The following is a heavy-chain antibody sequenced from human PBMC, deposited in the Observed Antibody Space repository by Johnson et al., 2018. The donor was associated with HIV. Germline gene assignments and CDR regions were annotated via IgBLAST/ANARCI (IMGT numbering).Heavy chain of an antibody. Sequence: VQLVESGGGLVQPGGSLRLSCAASGFTVSSYGMHWVRQAPGKGLEWVANIKQDGSEKYYVDSVKGRFTISRDNAKKSLYLQMDSLRAEDTAVYYCATSGDKYSSSWGDGFDIWGQGTTVTVSS. V-gene: IGHV3-7*01. CDR2: IKQDGSEK. CDR3: ATSGDKYSSSWGDGFDI. J-gene: IGHJ3*02. CDR1: GFTVSSYG. D-gene: IGHD6-13*01.